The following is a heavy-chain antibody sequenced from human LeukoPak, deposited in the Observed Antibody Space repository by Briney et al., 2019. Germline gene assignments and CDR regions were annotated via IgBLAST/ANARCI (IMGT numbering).Heavy chain of an antibody. J-gene: IGHJ4*02. CDR3: ARDFSLYFDY. CDR1: GGSISSGGYS. Sequence: SQTLSLTCAVSGGSISSGGYSWSWIRQPPGKGLEWIGYIYHSGSTYYNPSLKSRVTISVDRSKNQFSLKLSSVTAADTAVYYCARDFSLYFDYWGQGTLVTVSS. CDR2: IYHSGST. V-gene: IGHV4-30-2*01.